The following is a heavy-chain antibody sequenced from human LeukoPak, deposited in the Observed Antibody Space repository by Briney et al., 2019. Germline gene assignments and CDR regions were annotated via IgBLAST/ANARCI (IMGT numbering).Heavy chain of an antibody. J-gene: IGHJ4*02. CDR3: TRWSTWSGSYHFDY. CDR2: IRSKAYGGTT. Sequence: PGGSLRLSCTASGFTFGDYAMSWVRQAPGKGLEWVGFIRSKAYGGTTEYAASVKGRFTISRDDSKSIAYLQMNSLKTEDTAVYYCTRWSTWSGSYHFDYWGQGTLVTVSS. CDR1: GFTFGDYA. V-gene: IGHV3-49*04. D-gene: IGHD1-26*01.